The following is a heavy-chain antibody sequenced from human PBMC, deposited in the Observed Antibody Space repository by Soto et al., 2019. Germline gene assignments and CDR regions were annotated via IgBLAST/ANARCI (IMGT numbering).Heavy chain of an antibody. CDR1: GFTFSTYS. V-gene: IGHV3-64D*06. J-gene: IGHJ4*02. CDR3: VRDVYSVAD. CDR2: IGSDGGSA. D-gene: IGHD1-26*01. Sequence: GGSLRLSCSASGFTFSTYSIHWVRQAPGKGLEYVSDIGSDGGSAYYADSVKGRFTISRDNSRNTLFLQMSFLRAEDTAIYYCVRDVYSVADWGQGTLVTVSS.